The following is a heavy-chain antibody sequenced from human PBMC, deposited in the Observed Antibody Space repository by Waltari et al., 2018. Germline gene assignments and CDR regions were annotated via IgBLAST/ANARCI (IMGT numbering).Heavy chain of an antibody. Sequence: EVQLVESGGDLVQRGGSLTLSCAASGLTLSTYNMNWVRQAPGKGLDWVSYISDSGTTISYADSVKGRFTVSRDNAKNSLYLQMNSLRAEDTAVYYCARTFNYYFNMDVWGKGTTVTVSS. V-gene: IGHV3-48*04. CDR1: GLTLSTYN. CDR2: ISDSGTTI. J-gene: IGHJ6*03. CDR3: ARTFNYYFNMDV.